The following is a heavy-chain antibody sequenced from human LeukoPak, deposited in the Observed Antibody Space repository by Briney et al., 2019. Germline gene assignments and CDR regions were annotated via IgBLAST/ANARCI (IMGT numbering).Heavy chain of an antibody. D-gene: IGHD6-6*01. CDR1: GGSISSGDYY. CDR3: ARVPAGAARKGSPWFDP. Sequence: SETLSLTCTVSGGSISSGDYYWSWIRQPPGKGLEWIGYIYYSGSTYYNPSLKSRVTISVDTSKNQFSLKLSSVTAADTAVYYCARVPAGAARKGSPWFDPWGQGTLVTVSS. CDR2: IYYSGST. J-gene: IGHJ5*02. V-gene: IGHV4-30-4*01.